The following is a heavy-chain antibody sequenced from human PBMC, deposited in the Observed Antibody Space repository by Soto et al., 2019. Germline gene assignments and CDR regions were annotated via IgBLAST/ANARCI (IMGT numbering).Heavy chain of an antibody. J-gene: IGHJ6*02. CDR2: IYYSGST. Sequence: QLQLQESGPGLVRPSETLSLTCTVSGGSVSSSSHYWGWLRQPPGKGLEWIGSIYYSGSTYYNPSLKSRVTMAVDSSKHQFSMKLSAVTAADTAVYFCASGPILVVEDAIRGDYYGMDVWGQGTTGTASS. CDR1: GGSVSSSSHY. D-gene: IGHD2-2*01. CDR3: ASGPILVVEDAIRGDYYGMDV. V-gene: IGHV4-39*01.